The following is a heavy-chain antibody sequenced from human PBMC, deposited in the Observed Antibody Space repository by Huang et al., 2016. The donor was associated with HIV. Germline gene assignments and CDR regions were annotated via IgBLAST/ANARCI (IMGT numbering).Heavy chain of an antibody. J-gene: IGHJ3*02. D-gene: IGHD3-3*01. Sequence: QFQLVQSGAAGQKLGSSVRVHCKISGGTSNTYVISWVLQVPGEGLKWIGRTPMSGPGNHAQMCQGRVSISADESTNTVYMELRSLKSEDTAVYYCARDAPNFGTLDIWGQGTMVTVSS. V-gene: IGHV1-69*13. CDR2: TPMSGPG. CDR1: GGTSNTYV. CDR3: ARDAPNFGTLDI.